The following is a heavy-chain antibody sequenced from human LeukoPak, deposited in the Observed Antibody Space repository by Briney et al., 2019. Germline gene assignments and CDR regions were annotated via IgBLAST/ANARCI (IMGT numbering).Heavy chain of an antibody. Sequence: GASVKVSCKASGYTFTGYYMHRVRQAPGQGLEWMGWINPNSGGTNYAQKFQGRVTMTRDTSISTAYMELSRLRSDDTAVYYCARPGYCSSTSCYEIGYYFDYWGQGTLVTVSS. CDR1: GYTFTGYY. D-gene: IGHD2-2*01. J-gene: IGHJ4*02. CDR3: ARPGYCSSTSCYEIGYYFDY. V-gene: IGHV1-2*02. CDR2: INPNSGGT.